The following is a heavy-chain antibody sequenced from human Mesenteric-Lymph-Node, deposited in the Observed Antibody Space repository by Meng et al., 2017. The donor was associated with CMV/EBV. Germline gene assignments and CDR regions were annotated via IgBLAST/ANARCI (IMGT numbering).Heavy chain of an antibody. J-gene: IGHJ4*02. CDR3: AREGDGVSLDY. Sequence: LSLTCAASGFSFSRYWMSWVRQAPGKGLEWLANIGRDGSEQHYADSMMGRFTISRDNAKNSLYLQINSLRGDDTAVYYCAREGDGVSLDYWGQGTLVTVSS. CDR1: GFSFSRYW. D-gene: IGHD5-24*01. CDR2: IGRDGSEQ. V-gene: IGHV3-7*01.